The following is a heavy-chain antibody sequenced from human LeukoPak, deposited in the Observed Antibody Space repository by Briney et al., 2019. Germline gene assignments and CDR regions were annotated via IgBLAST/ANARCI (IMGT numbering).Heavy chain of an antibody. CDR1: GFTFSSYS. V-gene: IGHV3-21*01. D-gene: IGHD3-10*01. CDR2: ISSSSSYI. Sequence: GGSLRLSCAASGFTFSSYSMNWVRQAPGKGLEWVSSISSSSSYIYYADSVKGRFTISRDNAKNSLYLQMNSLRAEDTAVYYCARDYYGSGSYYPCWGQGTLVTVSS. J-gene: IGHJ4*02. CDR3: ARDYYGSGSYYPC.